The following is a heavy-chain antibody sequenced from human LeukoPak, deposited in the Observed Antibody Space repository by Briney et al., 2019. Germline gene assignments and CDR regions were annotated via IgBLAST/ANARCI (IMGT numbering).Heavy chain of an antibody. D-gene: IGHD5-18*01. V-gene: IGHV5-51*01. J-gene: IGHJ5*02. Sequence: PGESLKISCETSGYSFTTYWIGWVRQMPGKGLEWMSIIYPGDSDTRYSPSFQGQVTISADKSISTAYLQWSSLKASDTAMYYCARHLRLWQNWFDPWGQGTLVTVSS. CDR3: ARHLRLWQNWFDP. CDR1: GYSFTTYW. CDR2: IYPGDSDT.